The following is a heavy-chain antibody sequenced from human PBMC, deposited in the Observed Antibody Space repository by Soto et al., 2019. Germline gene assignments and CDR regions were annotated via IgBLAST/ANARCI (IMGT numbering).Heavy chain of an antibody. V-gene: IGHV4-39*02. Sequence: NPSETLSLTCTVSGGSISSSSYYWGWIRQPPGKGLEWIGSIYYSGSTYYNPSLKSRVTISVDTSRNQVSLKLSSVTAADKGVYYCAREERLCGSEMNAYYAYGLDVWGQGTMVTVSS. CDR2: IYYSGST. CDR1: GGSISSSSYY. J-gene: IGHJ6*02. D-gene: IGHD1-1*01. CDR3: AREERLCGSEMNAYYAYGLDV.